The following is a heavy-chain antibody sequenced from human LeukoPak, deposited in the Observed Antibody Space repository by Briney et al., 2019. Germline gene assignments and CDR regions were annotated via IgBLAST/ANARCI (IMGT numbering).Heavy chain of an antibody. D-gene: IGHD4-11*01. V-gene: IGHV3-30*18. J-gene: IGHJ4*02. CDR1: RFNFTTYG. CDR3: AKTSSNGGDFDS. CDR2: ISYDGNNK. Sequence: GGSLRLSCAASRFNFTTYGVHWVRQAPGKGLEWVALISYDGNNKYYVDSVKGRFTISRDSSKNTVYLQMNSLRVEDTGVYFCAKTSSNGGDFDSWGQGTLVTVSS.